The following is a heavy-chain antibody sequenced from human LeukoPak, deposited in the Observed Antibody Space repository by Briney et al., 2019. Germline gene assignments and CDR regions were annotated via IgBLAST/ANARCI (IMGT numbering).Heavy chain of an antibody. Sequence: QPGRSLRLSCAASGFTFSSYGMHWVRQAPGKGLERVAVIWYDGSNKYYADSVKGRFTISRDNSKNTLYLQMNSLRAEDTAVYYCAKVTYYYDSSGYDAFDIWGQGTMVTVSS. CDR1: GFTFSSYG. CDR3: AKVTYYYDSSGYDAFDI. D-gene: IGHD3-22*01. J-gene: IGHJ3*02. CDR2: IWYDGSNK. V-gene: IGHV3-33*06.